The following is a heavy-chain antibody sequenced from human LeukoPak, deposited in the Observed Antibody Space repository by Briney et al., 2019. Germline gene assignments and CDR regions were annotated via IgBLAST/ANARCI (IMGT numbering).Heavy chain of an antibody. CDR3: ARSKLGAYCGGDCYSSTVWFDP. CDR2: INAGNGNT. Sequence: GASVKVSCKASGYTFTGYYMHWVRQAPGQRLEWMGWINAGNGNTKYSQEFQGRVTITRDTSASTAYMELSSLRSEDMAVYYCARSKLGAYCGGDCYSSTVWFDPWGQGTLVTVSS. CDR1: GYTFTGYY. D-gene: IGHD2-21*02. V-gene: IGHV1-3*03. J-gene: IGHJ5*02.